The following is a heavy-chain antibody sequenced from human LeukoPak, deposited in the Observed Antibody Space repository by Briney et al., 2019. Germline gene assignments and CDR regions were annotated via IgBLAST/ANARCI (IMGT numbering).Heavy chain of an antibody. CDR2: IYSGGST. CDR1: GFTVSSNY. V-gene: IGHV3-53*01. J-gene: IGHJ3*02. Sequence: GGSLRLSCAASGFTVSSNYMSWVRQASGKGLEWVSVIYSGGSTYYAGSVKGRFTISRDNSKNTLYLQMNSLRAEDTAVYYCARDHKDDAFDIWGQGTMVTVSS. CDR3: ARDHKDDAFDI.